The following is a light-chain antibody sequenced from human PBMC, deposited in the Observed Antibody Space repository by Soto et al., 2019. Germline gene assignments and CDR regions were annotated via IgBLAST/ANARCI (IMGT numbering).Light chain of an antibody. CDR1: QSISSW. Sequence: EIQMTQSPSTLSASVGDRVTITCRASQSISSWLAWYQQKPGKAPKVLIFAASRLQSGVPSRFSGSGSGTDFTLTISSLQPEDFATYYCQQSYTRTFGQGTKVDI. CDR3: QQSYTRT. V-gene: IGKV1-39*01. J-gene: IGKJ1*01. CDR2: AAS.